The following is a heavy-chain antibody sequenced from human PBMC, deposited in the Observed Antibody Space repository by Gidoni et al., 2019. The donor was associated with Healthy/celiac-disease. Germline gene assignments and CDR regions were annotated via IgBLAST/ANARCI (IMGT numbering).Heavy chain of an antibody. J-gene: IGHJ5*02. CDR3: AREPPFAVAGGWFDP. Sequence: QVQLQQWGAGLLKPSETLSLTCAVYGGSFSGYYWSWIRQPPGKGLEWIGEINHSGNTNYNPSLKSRVTISVDTSKNQFSLKLSSVTAADTAVYYCAREPPFAVAGGWFDPWGQGTLVTVSS. D-gene: IGHD6-19*01. CDR2: INHSGNT. CDR1: GGSFSGYY. V-gene: IGHV4-34*01.